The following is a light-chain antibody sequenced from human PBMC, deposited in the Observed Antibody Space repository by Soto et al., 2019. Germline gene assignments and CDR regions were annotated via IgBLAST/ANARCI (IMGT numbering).Light chain of an antibody. CDR3: QSYDSSLSGSV. V-gene: IGLV1-40*01. Sequence: QPVLTQPPSVSGAPGQRVTISCTGSSSNIGTAYDVHWYQQFPGTAPKLLIYGNNNRPSGVPDRFSGSKSGTSASLAITGLQAEDEADYYCQSYDSSLSGSVFGGGTKVTVL. CDR2: GNN. CDR1: SSNIGTAYD. J-gene: IGLJ2*01.